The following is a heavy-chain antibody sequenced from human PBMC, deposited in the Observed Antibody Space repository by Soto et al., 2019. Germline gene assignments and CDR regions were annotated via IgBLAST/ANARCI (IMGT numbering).Heavy chain of an antibody. CDR2: IYYSGST. D-gene: IGHD6-13*01. V-gene: IGHV4-31*03. CDR3: ARDMAAADDAFDI. J-gene: IGHJ3*02. CDR1: GGSISSGGYY. Sequence: SETLSLTCTVSGGSISSGGYYWSWIRQHPGKGLEWIGYIYYSGSTYYNPSLKSRVTISVDTSKNQFSLKLSSVTAADTAVYYCARDMAAADDAFDIWGRGTMVTVSS.